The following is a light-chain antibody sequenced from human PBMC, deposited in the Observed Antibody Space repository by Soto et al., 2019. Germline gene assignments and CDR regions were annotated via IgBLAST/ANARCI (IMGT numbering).Light chain of an antibody. J-gene: IGKJ3*01. CDR3: QQYGGSPFT. CDR1: HIVSSTY. Sequence: EIVLTQSPGTLSLSPGERATLSCRASHIVSSTYLAWYQQKPGQAPRLLIYGASNRATGIPDRFSGSGSWTAFTLTVSRLESADFAVYYCQQYGGSPFTFGPGTKVDIK. CDR2: GAS. V-gene: IGKV3-20*01.